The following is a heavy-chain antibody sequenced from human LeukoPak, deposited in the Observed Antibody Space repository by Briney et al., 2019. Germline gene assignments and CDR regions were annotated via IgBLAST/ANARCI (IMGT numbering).Heavy chain of an antibody. Sequence: SETLSLTCTVSDYSISSPYYWGWIRQPPGKGLEWIGSIYRNGDTYYNPSLKSRVTISVDTSKNQFSLKPSSVTAADAAVYYCARTVTGSTATGFDYWGQGTLVTVSS. CDR3: ARTVTGSTATGFDY. D-gene: IGHD3-10*01. CDR2: IYRNGDT. CDR1: DYSISSPYY. J-gene: IGHJ4*02. V-gene: IGHV4-38-2*02.